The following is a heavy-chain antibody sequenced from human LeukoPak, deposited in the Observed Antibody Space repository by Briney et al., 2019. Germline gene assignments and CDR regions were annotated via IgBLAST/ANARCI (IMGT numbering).Heavy chain of an antibody. D-gene: IGHD3-3*01. V-gene: IGHV2-5*02. CDR3: AHRHYTSLNDAFDI. J-gene: IGHJ3*02. CDR1: GFSLSTSGVG. CDR2: IYWDDDK. Sequence: SGPTLVNPTQTLTLTCTFSGFSLSTSGVGVGWIRQPPGKALEWLALIYWDDDKHYSPSLKSRLIITKDTSKNHVVLTMTNMDPVDTATYYCAHRHYTSLNDAFDIWGQGTMVTVSS.